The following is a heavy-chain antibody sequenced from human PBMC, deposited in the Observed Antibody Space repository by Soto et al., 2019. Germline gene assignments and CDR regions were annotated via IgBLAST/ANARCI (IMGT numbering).Heavy chain of an antibody. CDR1: GYTFTSYD. CDR3: ARGIAVAGSNWFDP. D-gene: IGHD6-19*01. CDR2: MNPNSGNT. J-gene: IGHJ5*02. V-gene: IGHV1-8*01. Sequence: ASVKVSCKASGYTFTSYDINWVRQATGQGLEWMGWMNPNSGNTGYAQKFQGRVTMTRNTSISTAYMELSSLRSEDTAVYYCARGIAVAGSNWFDPWGQGTLVTVSS.